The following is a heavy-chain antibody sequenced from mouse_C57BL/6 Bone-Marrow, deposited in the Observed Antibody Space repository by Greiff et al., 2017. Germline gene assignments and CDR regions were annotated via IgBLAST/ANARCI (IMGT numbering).Heavy chain of an antibody. CDR2: INPYNGGT. Sequence: VQLQQSGPVLVKPGASVKMSCKASGYTFTDYYMNWVKQSHGKSLEWIGVINPYNGGTSYNQKFKGKATLTVDKSSSTAYMELNSLTSEDSAVYYCARRVLYYYGSSLYYAMDYWGQGTSVTVSS. V-gene: IGHV1-19*01. CDR3: ARRVLYYYGSSLYYAMDY. J-gene: IGHJ4*01. CDR1: GYTFTDYY. D-gene: IGHD1-1*01.